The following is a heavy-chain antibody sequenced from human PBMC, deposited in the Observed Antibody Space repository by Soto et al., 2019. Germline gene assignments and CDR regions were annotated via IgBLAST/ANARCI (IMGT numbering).Heavy chain of an antibody. V-gene: IGHV4-34*01. Sequence: QVQLQQWGAGLLKPSETLSLTCAVYGGSFSGYYWSWIRQPPGKGLEWIGEINHSGSTYYNPSLKSRVTISVDRSKNQFSLKLSSVTAADTAVYYCARVANYYDSSGYYPGYFDYWGQGTLVTVSS. CDR3: ARVANYYDSSGYYPGYFDY. D-gene: IGHD3-22*01. CDR1: GGSFSGYY. CDR2: INHSGST. J-gene: IGHJ4*02.